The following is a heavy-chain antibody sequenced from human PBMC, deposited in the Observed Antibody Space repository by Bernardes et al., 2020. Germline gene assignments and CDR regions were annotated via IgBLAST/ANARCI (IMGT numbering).Heavy chain of an antibody. V-gene: IGHV3-30*18. CDR3: AKDATRGTWMDV. CDR1: GFSFSSYG. Sequence: GRSLRLSCAASGFSFSSYGMHWVRQAPGKGLEWVAVISYDVSNKDYADSVKGRFIISRDNSKNTLYLQMNSLRAEDTAVYYCAKDATRGTWMDVWGQGTTVTVSS. J-gene: IGHJ6*02. D-gene: IGHD2-15*01. CDR2: ISYDVSNK.